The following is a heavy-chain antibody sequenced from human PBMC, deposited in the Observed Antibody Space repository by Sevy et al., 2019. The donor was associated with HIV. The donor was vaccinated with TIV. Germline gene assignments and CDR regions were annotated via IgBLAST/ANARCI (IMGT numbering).Heavy chain of an antibody. J-gene: IGHJ6*02. CDR1: GGTIVSSGHY. V-gene: IGHV4-39*02. CDR2: IYYNGHT. CDR3: AREAGGYDYDYGMEV. D-gene: IGHD5-12*01. Sequence: SETLSLTCSVSGGTIVSSGHYWGWIRQTPGKGLEWIGGIYYNGHTYYNPSLNSRLTISIDTSKNQFSLNLSSVTAADTAIYFCAREAGGYDYDYGMEVWGQGTRVTVSS.